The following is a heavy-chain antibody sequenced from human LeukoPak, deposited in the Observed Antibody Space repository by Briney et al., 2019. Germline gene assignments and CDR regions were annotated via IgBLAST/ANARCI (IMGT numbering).Heavy chain of an antibody. CDR3: ASDLYGSGSYYHPGDY. CDR1: GGTFSSYA. CDR2: IIPIFGTA. J-gene: IGHJ4*02. V-gene: IGHV1-69*13. D-gene: IGHD3-10*01. Sequence: SVKVSCKASGGTFSSYAISWVRQAPGQGLEWMGGIIPIFGTANYAQKFQGRVTITADESTSTAYMELSSLRSEDTAVYYCASDLYGSGSYYHPGDYWGQGTLVTVSS.